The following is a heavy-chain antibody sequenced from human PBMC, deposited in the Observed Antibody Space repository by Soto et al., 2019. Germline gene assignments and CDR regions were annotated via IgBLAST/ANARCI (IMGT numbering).Heavy chain of an antibody. CDR2: IKSDGSVT. Sequence: EVQLVESGGGVVQPGGSLKLSCVASGITINGYWMSWVRQVPGKGLVWVSRIKSDGSVTTYADSVKGRFTISRDNAKNQVYLQMNSLRAEDTDVYYCARSAWFAPLCEGTLVTDS. J-gene: IGHJ5*02. V-gene: IGHV3-74*01. CDR3: ARSAWFAP. CDR1: GITINGYW.